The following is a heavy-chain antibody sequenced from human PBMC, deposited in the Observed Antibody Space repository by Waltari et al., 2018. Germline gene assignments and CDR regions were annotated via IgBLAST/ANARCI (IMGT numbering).Heavy chain of an antibody. Sequence: QVQLVESGGGVVQPGRSLRLSCSASGFPFSSYPMHWVRQAPGKGLEWVAVISYDGSNKYYADSVKGRVTISRDNSKNTLYLQMNSLRAEDTAVYYCARSNYYDSSGYYFFDYWGQGTLVTVSS. CDR1: GFPFSSYP. V-gene: IGHV3-30*01. CDR3: ARSNYYDSSGYYFFDY. CDR2: ISYDGSNK. D-gene: IGHD3-22*01. J-gene: IGHJ4*02.